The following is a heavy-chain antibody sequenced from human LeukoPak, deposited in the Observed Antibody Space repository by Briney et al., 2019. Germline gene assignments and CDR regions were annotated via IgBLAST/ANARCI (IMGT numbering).Heavy chain of an antibody. V-gene: IGHV3-23*01. D-gene: IGHD2-15*01. CDR1: GFTFSSYA. Sequence: GGSLRLSCAASGFTFSSYAMSWVRQAPGKGLEWVSAISGSGGSTYYADSVKGRFTISRDNSKNTLYLQMNSLRAEDTAVYYCAKSRPKRDIVVVVAATPKLYFDYWGQGTLVTVSS. J-gene: IGHJ4*02. CDR2: ISGSGGST. CDR3: AKSRPKRDIVVVVAATPKLYFDY.